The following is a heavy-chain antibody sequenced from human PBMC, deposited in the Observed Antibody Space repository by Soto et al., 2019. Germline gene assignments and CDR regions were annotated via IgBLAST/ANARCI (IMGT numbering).Heavy chain of an antibody. V-gene: IGHV2-5*02. D-gene: IGHD4-17*01. CDR2: IYWDDDK. CDR3: AHRPDYGDRGGWFDP. CDR1: GFSLSTSGVG. Sequence: QITLKESGPTLVKPTQTLTLTCTFSGFSLSTSGVGVGWIRQPPGKALEWLALIYWDDDKRYSPSLKSRLTITKDTSKHQVVLTTTNMDPVDTATYYCAHRPDYGDRGGWFDPWGQGTLVTVSS. J-gene: IGHJ5*02.